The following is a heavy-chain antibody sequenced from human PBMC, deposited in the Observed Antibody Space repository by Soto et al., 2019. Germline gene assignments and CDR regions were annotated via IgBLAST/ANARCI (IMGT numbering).Heavy chain of an antibody. Sequence: PSGTVSLSCTVSGGSISSYYLSWIRQPPGKGLEWIGHIYYSGSTNYNPSLKSRVTISVDTSKNQFSLKLSSVTAADTAVYYCARVDSSSWYAVLPSYYYYVMDVWAQGTTLPVSS. CDR1: GGSISSYY. CDR2: IYYSGST. J-gene: IGHJ6*02. D-gene: IGHD6-13*01. CDR3: ARVDSSSWYAVLPSYYYYVMDV. V-gene: IGHV4-59*01.